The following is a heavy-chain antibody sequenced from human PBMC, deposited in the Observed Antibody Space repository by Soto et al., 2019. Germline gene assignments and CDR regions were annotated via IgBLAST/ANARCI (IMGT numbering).Heavy chain of an antibody. CDR3: ASLSSRRDYSYYYYMDV. V-gene: IGHV5-51*01. J-gene: IGHJ6*03. Sequence: GESLKISCKGSGYSFTSYWIGWVRQMPGKGLEWMGIIYPGDSDTRYSPSFQGQVTISADKSISTAYLQWSSLKASDTAMYYCASLSSRRDYSYYYYMDVWGKGTTVTVSS. CDR2: IYPGDSDT. CDR1: GYSFTSYW.